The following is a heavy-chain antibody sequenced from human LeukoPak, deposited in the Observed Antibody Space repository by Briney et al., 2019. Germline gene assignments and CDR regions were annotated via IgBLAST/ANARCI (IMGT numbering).Heavy chain of an antibody. CDR2: ISLDGSIK. Sequence: GGSLRLSCAASGFTFSSDFMHWVRQAPGQGLEWVAVISLDGSIKAYADSVKGRFTISREDSTNMLYLQMNSLRAEDTAVYYCARYLSGQYCVDYWGQGTVLTLSS. V-gene: IGHV3-30*04. CDR1: GFTFSSDF. CDR3: ARYLSGQYCVDY. J-gene: IGHJ4*02. D-gene: IGHD1-26*01.